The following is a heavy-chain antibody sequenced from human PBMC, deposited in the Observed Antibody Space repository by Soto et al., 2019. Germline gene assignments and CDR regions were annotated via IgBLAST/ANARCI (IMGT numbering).Heavy chain of an antibody. CDR2: IWWHERDK. V-gene: IGHV3-33*06. CDR1: GFTFRSYV. CDR3: AKGARNNKYCSGGSCYLAEYFQH. D-gene: IGHD2-15*01. Sequence: GGSLRLSCVASGFTFRSYVMHWVRQAPGKGLEWVAVIWWHERDKFYADSVNGRFTISRDNSKNTLYLQMSSLRAEDTAVYYCAKGARNNKYCSGGSCYLAEYFQHWGQGTLVTAPQ. J-gene: IGHJ1*01.